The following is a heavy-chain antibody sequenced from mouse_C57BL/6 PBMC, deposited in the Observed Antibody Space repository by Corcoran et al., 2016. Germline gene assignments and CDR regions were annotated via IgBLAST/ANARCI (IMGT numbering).Heavy chain of an antibody. Sequence: EVQLQQSGPVLVKPGASVKMSCKASGYTFTDYYMNWVKQSHGKSLEWIGVINPYNGGTSYNQKFKGKATLTVDKSSSTAYMELNSLTSEDSAVYYCARHGYPYAMDYWGQGTSVTVSS. CDR1: GYTFTDYY. CDR2: INPYNGGT. V-gene: IGHV1-19*01. J-gene: IGHJ4*01. D-gene: IGHD2-2*01. CDR3: ARHGYPYAMDY.